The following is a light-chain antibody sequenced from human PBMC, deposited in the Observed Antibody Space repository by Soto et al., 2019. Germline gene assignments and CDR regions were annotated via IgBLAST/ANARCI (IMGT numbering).Light chain of an antibody. V-gene: IGLV2-14*01. CDR1: SRDVGGYKY. CDR3: SSYTSSNTRG. J-gene: IGLJ2*01. CDR2: EVS. Sequence: QSALTQPASVSGSPGQSITISCTGTSRDVGGYKYVSWYQQHPGKAPKLMIYEVSHRPSGVSNRFSGSKSGNTASLTISGRQAEDEADYYCSSYTSSNTRGFGGGTKLTVL.